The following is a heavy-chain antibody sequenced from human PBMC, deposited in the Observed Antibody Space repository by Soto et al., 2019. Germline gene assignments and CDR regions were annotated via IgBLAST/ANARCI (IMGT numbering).Heavy chain of an antibody. CDR3: ARQNKQWLTARRGYYFDY. CDR2: IDPSDSYT. Sequence: EVQLVQSGAEVKKPGESLRISCKGSGYSFTSYWISWVRQMPGKGLEWMGRIDPSDSYTNYSPSFQGHVTISADKSISTAYLQWSSLKASDTAMYYCARQNKQWLTARRGYYFDYWGQGTLVTVSS. J-gene: IGHJ4*02. D-gene: IGHD6-19*01. V-gene: IGHV5-10-1*03. CDR1: GYSFTSYW.